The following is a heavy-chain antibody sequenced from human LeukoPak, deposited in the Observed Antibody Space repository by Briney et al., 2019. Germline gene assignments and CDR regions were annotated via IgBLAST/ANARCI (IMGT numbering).Heavy chain of an antibody. CDR1: GFSFGSHC. V-gene: IGHV3-7*01. CDR2: IRQDEGGK. CDR3: ARDYGHSGYDYLPYF. Sequence: AGSLRLSCAASGFSFGSHCMTWDRQAPGKGREWVENIRQDEGGKYYVDSVKGRFTISRDNAKNSVYLQMNSLRAEVTAVYCCARDYGHSGYDYLPYFWGQGTLVSVSS. J-gene: IGHJ4*02. D-gene: IGHD5-12*01.